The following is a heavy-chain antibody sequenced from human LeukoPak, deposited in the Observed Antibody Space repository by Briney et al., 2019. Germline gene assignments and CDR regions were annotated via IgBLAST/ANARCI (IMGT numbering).Heavy chain of an antibody. CDR2: IRYDGSNK. J-gene: IGHJ4*02. CDR1: GFTFSSYG. V-gene: IGHV3-30*02. Sequence: GGSLRLSCAASGFTFSSYGMHWVRQAPGKGLEWVAFIRYDGSNKYYADSVKGRFTISRDNSKNTLYLQMNSLRAEDTAVYHCAKDKEGATYGYYFDYWGQGTLVTVSS. CDR3: AKDKEGATYGYYFDY. D-gene: IGHD1-26*01.